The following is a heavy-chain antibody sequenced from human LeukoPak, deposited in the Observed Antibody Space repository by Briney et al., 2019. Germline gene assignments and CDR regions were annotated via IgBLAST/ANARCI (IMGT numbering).Heavy chain of an antibody. V-gene: IGHV3-23*01. CDR1: GFTFSSYA. J-gene: IGHJ4*02. Sequence: GGSLRLSCAASGFTFSSYAMSWVRQAPGKGLEWVSAISGSGGSTYYADSVKGRFTVSRDNSTNTLYLQMNSLRAEDTAVYYCAKDVRPAQNYFDYWGQGTLVTVSS. CDR2: ISGSGGST. CDR3: AKDVRPAQNYFDY.